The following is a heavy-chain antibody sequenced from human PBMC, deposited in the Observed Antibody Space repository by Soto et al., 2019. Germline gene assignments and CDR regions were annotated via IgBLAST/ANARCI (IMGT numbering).Heavy chain of an antibody. CDR1: GFTFSNYW. CDR3: ARGGFDSGPGSMDV. V-gene: IGHV3-74*01. CDR2: TKSDGSGT. J-gene: IGHJ6*01. D-gene: IGHD3-10*01. Sequence: EVQLVESGGGLLQPGGSLTLSCTASGFTFSNYWMHWVRQAPGKGLVWVSRTKSDGSGTSYTDSVKGRFTISRDNAYQTLYLQMSNLRAEDTAVYYCARGGFDSGPGSMDVWGKGPRSSSPQ.